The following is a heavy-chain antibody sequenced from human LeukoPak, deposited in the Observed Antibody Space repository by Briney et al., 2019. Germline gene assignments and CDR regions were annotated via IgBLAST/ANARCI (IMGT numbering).Heavy chain of an antibody. CDR1: GFTFSSYS. D-gene: IGHD6-6*01. V-gene: IGHV3-21*01. Sequence: GGSLRLSCAASGFTFSSYSMNWVRQAPGKGLEWVSSISSSSSSCIYYADSVKGRFTISRDNAKNSLYLQMNSLRAEDTAVYYCARDSRAYSSSFPFDYWGQGTLVTVSS. CDR2: ISSSSSSCI. CDR3: ARDSRAYSSSFPFDY. J-gene: IGHJ4*02.